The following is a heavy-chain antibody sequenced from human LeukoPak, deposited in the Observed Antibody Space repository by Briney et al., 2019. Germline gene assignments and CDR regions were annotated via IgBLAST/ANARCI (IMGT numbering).Heavy chain of an antibody. J-gene: IGHJ3*02. CDR1: GFTFSSYE. Sequence: PGGSLRLSCAASGFTFSSYEMNWVRQAPGKGLEWISYISGSGRSIYSADSVKGRFTISRDNAKNSLYLQMNSLRAEGTAVYYCAAIEPAAMFGFDIWGQGTMVTVSS. CDR3: AAIEPAAMFGFDI. D-gene: IGHD2-2*01. V-gene: IGHV3-48*03. CDR2: ISGSGRSI.